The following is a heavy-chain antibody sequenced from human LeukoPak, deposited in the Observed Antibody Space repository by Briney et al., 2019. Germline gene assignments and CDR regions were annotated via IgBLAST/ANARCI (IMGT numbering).Heavy chain of an antibody. CDR2: ISAYNSNT. D-gene: IGHD1-26*01. V-gene: IGHV1-18*01. CDR3: AREVGRGFDY. J-gene: IGHJ4*02. CDR1: GYTFTSYG. Sequence: PRASVKVSCKASGYTFTSYGISWVRQAPGQGLEWMGWISAYNSNTHYAQKLQGRVTMTTDTSTSTAYMEVRSLRSDDTAVYCAREVGRGFDYWGQGTLVTVSS.